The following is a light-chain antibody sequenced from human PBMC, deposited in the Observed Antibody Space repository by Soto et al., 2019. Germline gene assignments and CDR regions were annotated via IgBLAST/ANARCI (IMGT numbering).Light chain of an antibody. CDR1: SSNIGNNY. J-gene: IGLJ1*01. Sequence: QSVLTQPPSVSAAPGQKVTISCSGSSSNIGNNYVSCYQQLPGTAPKLLIYENNKRPSGIPDRFSGSKSGTSATLGITGLQTGDEADYYCGTWDSSLSVYVFGTGTQLTVL. V-gene: IGLV1-51*02. CDR2: ENN. CDR3: GTWDSSLSVYV.